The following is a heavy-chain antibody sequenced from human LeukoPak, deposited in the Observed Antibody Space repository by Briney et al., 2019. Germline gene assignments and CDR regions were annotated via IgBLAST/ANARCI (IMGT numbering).Heavy chain of an antibody. V-gene: IGHV4-39*01. CDR2: IYYSGST. J-gene: IGHJ4*02. Sequence: NPSETLSLTCTVSGGSISSSSYYWGWIRQPPGKGLEWIGSIYYSGSTYYNPSLKSRVTISVDTSKNQFSLKLSSVTAADTAVYYCASDYGDDATLDYWGQGTLVTVSS. CDR1: GGSISSSSYY. CDR3: ASDYGDDATLDY. D-gene: IGHD4-17*01.